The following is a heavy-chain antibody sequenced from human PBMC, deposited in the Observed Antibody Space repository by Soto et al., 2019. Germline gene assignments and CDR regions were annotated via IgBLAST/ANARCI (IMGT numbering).Heavy chain of an antibody. CDR1: GFTFTNYA. V-gene: IGHV3-23*01. J-gene: IGHJ6*02. CDR3: AKTVAMDV. D-gene: IGHD4-4*01. CDR2: ISGSGDTT. Sequence: EVQLLESGGGLVQPGGSLRLSCAASGFTFTNYAMSWVRQAPGKGLEWVSAISGSGDTTYYADSVKGRFTISRDNSKNTLYLHMNSLRAEDTAVYYCAKTVAMDVWGQGTTVTVSS.